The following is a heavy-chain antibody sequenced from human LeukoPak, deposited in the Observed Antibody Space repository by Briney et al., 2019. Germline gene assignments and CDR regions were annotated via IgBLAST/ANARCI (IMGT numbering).Heavy chain of an antibody. D-gene: IGHD6-13*01. CDR3: ARDCSSWPPGGMDV. CDR1: GGSISSYY. V-gene: IGHV4-59*01. J-gene: IGHJ6*02. CDR2: IYYSGST. Sequence: SETLSLTCTVSGGSISSYYWSWIRQPPGKGLEWIGYIYYSGSTNYNPSLKSRVTISVDTSKNQFSLKLSSVTAADTAVYYCARDCSSWPPGGMDVWGQGTTVTVSS.